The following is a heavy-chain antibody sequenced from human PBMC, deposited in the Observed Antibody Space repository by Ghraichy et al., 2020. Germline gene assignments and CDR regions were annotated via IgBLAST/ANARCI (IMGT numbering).Heavy chain of an antibody. CDR1: GGSISSSSYY. V-gene: IGHV4-39*07. D-gene: IGHD6-6*01. Sequence: SETLSLTCTVSGGSISSSSYYWGWIRQPPGKGLEWIGSIYYSGSTYYNPSLKSRVTISVDTSKNQFSLKLSSVTAADTAVYYCAREEPPPYSSSDYWGQGTLVTVAS. J-gene: IGHJ4*02. CDR2: IYYSGST. CDR3: AREEPPPYSSSDY.